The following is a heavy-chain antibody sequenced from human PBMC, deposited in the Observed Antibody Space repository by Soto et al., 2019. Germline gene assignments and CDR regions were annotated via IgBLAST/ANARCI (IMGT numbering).Heavy chain of an antibody. J-gene: IGHJ4*02. CDR3: TRESAVSHPTFDY. Sequence: VQLVQSGAEVKKPGASVKVSCKASGYSFTKFDFSWVRQVPGQGLEWMGWISTFTGSTNYAQKFQGRVSMTRDTYTNTAYMELWSLRSDDTAVYLCTRESAVSHPTFDYWGQGTLVTVSS. V-gene: IGHV1-18*01. CDR1: GYSFTKFD. CDR2: ISTFTGST. D-gene: IGHD4-4*01.